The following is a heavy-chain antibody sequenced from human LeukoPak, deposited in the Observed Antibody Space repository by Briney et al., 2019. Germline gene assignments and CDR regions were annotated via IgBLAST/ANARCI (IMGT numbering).Heavy chain of an antibody. V-gene: IGHV3-9*01. J-gene: IGHJ4*02. D-gene: IGHD3-16*01. CDR2: ISWNSGSI. CDR3: AKGLRFEPYYFDY. Sequence: GRSLRLSCAASGFTFDDYAMHWVRQAPGKGLEWVSGISWNSGSIGYADSVKGRFTISRDNAKNSLYLQMNSLRAEDTALYYCAKGLRFEPYYFDYWGQGTLVTVSS. CDR1: GFTFDDYA.